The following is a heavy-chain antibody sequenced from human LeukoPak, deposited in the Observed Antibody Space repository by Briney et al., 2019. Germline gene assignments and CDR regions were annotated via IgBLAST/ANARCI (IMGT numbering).Heavy chain of an antibody. J-gene: IGHJ4*02. CDR1: GYTFIGYY. CDR3: ARMEYYYDRSGYYND. V-gene: IGHV1-2*02. CDR2: MNPNSGGT. Sequence: ASVKVSCKAPGYTFIGYYIHWVRQAPGQGLEYMGWMNPNSGGTNYAQNFQGRVTMARDTSISTAYMELSRLRSDDTAIYYCARMEYYYDRSGYYNDWGQGTLVTVSS. D-gene: IGHD3-22*01.